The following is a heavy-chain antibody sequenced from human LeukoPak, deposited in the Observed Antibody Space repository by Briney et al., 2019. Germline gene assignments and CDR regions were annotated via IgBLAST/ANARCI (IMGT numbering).Heavy chain of an antibody. CDR1: GFTFSIYS. D-gene: IGHD5-18*01. Sequence: GGSLRLSCAASGFTFSIYSMNWVRQAPGKGLEWVSYISSSSSTIYYADSVKGRFTISRDNAKNSLYLQMNSLRAEDTAVYFCARDRYSYGHYYYYMDVWGKGTTVTVSS. CDR2: ISSSSSTI. V-gene: IGHV3-48*01. CDR3: ARDRYSYGHYYYYMDV. J-gene: IGHJ6*03.